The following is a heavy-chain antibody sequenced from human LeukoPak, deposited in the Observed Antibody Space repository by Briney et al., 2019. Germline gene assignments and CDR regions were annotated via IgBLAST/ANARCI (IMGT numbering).Heavy chain of an antibody. CDR2: ISAYNGNT. V-gene: IGHV1-18*04. D-gene: IGHD2-2*01. CDR3: ARVAGYCSSTSCYELYGY. J-gene: IGHJ4*02. Sequence: GASVKVSCKASGYTFTSYGISWVRQAPGQGLEWMGWISAYNGNTNYAQKLQGRVTMTTDTSTSTAYMELRSLRSDDTAVYYCARVAGYCSSTSCYELYGYWGQGTLVTVSS. CDR1: GYTFTSYG.